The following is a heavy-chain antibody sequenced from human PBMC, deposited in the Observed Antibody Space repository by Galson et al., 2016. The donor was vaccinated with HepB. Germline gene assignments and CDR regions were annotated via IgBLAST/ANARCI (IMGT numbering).Heavy chain of an antibody. J-gene: IGHJ4*02. D-gene: IGHD6-19*01. Sequence: SLRLSCAASGFTFSSYAMSWVRQAPGKGLEWVSTISGSTYYADSVKGRFTISRDNSKNTLYLQMNSLRAEDTAVYYCAIEGRGYSSGWYPRYWGQGTLVTVSS. CDR2: ISGST. V-gene: IGHV3-23*01. CDR1: GFTFSSYA. CDR3: AIEGRGYSSGWYPRY.